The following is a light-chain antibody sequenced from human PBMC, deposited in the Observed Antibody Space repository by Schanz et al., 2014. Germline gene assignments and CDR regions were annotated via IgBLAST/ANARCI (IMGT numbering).Light chain of an antibody. V-gene: IGLV2-14*03. J-gene: IGLJ1*01. CDR1: SSDVGGYNY. CDR2: DVN. CDR3: SSYTSSSTPFV. Sequence: QSALTQPASVSRSPGQSITLSCTGTSSDVGGYNYVSWYQHHPGKAPKLMIYDVNNRPSGVSNRFSGSKSGNTASLTISGLQAEDEADYYCSSYTSSSTPFVFGTGTKVTVL.